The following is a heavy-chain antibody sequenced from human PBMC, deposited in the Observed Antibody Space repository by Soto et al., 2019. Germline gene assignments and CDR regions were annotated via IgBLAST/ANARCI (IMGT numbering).Heavy chain of an antibody. V-gene: IGHV3-15*01. Sequence: EVQLVESGGGLVKPGGSLRLSCAASGFTFSNAWMSWVRQAPGKGLEWVGRIKSKTDGGTTDYAAPVKGRFTISRDDSKNTLYLQMNSLNTEDTAVYYCTTDRFLPYGDYVGVGNYWGQGTLVTVSS. D-gene: IGHD4-17*01. CDR3: TTDRFLPYGDYVGVGNY. J-gene: IGHJ4*02. CDR1: GFTFSNAW. CDR2: IKSKTDGGTT.